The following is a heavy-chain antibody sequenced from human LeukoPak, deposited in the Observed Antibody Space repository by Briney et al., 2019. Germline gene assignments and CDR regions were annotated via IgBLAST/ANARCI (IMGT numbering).Heavy chain of an antibody. CDR2: ISVSSTFM. CDR3: AREVAYCAGDCSPA. J-gene: IGHJ5*02. V-gene: IGHV3-21*06. CDR1: GFTLSSYT. D-gene: IGHD2-21*02. Sequence: GGSLRLSCAASGFTLSSYTMNWVRQAPGKGLEWVSSISVSSTFMYYGDSVKGRFTISRDNAKNAMYLQMNSLRAEDTAVYFCAREVAYCAGDCSPAWGQGTLVTVSS.